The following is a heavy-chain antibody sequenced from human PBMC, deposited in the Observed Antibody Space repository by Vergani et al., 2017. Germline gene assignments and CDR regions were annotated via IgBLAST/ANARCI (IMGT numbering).Heavy chain of an antibody. D-gene: IGHD6-13*01. Sequence: QVQLVQSGAEVKKPGASVKVSCKASGYTFTSYDINWVRQATGQGLEWMGWMNPNSGNTGYAQKFQGRVTMTRNTSISTAYMELSRLRSEDTAVYYCARGDSSSWYRGHWFDPWGQGTLVTVSS. V-gene: IGHV1-8*01. J-gene: IGHJ5*02. CDR2: MNPNSGNT. CDR1: GYTFTSYD. CDR3: ARGDSSSWYRGHWFDP.